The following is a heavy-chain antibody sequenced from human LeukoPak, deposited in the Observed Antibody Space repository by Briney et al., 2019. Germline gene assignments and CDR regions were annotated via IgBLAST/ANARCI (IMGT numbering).Heavy chain of an antibody. CDR2: ISSCSSYI. V-gene: IGHV3-21*01. CDR1: GFTSSSYS. CDR3: ARDNLPYCTNGVFPPVSKGGYYMDV. J-gene: IGHJ6*03. Sequence: VGSLRLSCAASGFTSSSYSMNWVRQAPGKGLEWVSSISSCSSYIYYAASVKGRFTISRDNAKNSLYLQMNSLRAEDTAVYYCARDNLPYCTNGVFPPVSKGGYYMDVWGKGTTVTVSS. D-gene: IGHD2-8*01.